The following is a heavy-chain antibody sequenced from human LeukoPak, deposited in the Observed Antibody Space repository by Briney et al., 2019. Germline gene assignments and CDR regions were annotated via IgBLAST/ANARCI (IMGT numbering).Heavy chain of an antibody. CDR2: IYYSGST. CDR3: ARHPNYYDSSGYYWYFDL. J-gene: IGHJ2*01. CDR1: GGSISSYY. Sequence: ETLSLTCTVSGGSISSYYWSLIRQPPGKGLEWIGYIYYSGSTNYNPSLKSRVTISVDTSKNQFSLKLSSVTAAVTAVYYCARHPNYYDSSGYYWYFDLWGRGTLVTVSS. V-gene: IGHV4-59*08. D-gene: IGHD3-22*01.